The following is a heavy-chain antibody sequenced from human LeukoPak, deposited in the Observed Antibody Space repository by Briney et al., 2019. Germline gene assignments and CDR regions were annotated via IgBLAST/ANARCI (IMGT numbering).Heavy chain of an antibody. CDR3: AICPYSSSPFGSRVFDY. CDR1: GFTFSSYW. Sequence: GGSLRLSCAASGFTFSSYWMRWVRQAPGKGLVWVSRINSDESSTSYADSVKGRFTISRDNAKNILYLQMNSLRAEDTAVYYCAICPYSSSPFGSRVFDYWGQGTLLTVSS. CDR2: INSDESST. D-gene: IGHD6-13*01. J-gene: IGHJ4*02. V-gene: IGHV3-74*01.